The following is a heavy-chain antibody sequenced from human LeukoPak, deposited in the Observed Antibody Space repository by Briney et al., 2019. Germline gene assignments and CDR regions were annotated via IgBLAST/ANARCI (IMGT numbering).Heavy chain of an antibody. V-gene: IGHV3-7*04. CDR1: GFTFSNYW. D-gene: IGHD3-3*01. CDR3: ARVSAIWSGYYRDY. J-gene: IGHJ4*02. CDR2: IKQDGSET. Sequence: PGGSLRLSCAASGFTFSNYWLSWVRQAPGKGLEWVDNIKQDGSETYYVDSVKGRFIVSRDNAKNSLYLHMSSLRADDTAVYYCARVSAIWSGYYRDYWGQGTLVTVSS.